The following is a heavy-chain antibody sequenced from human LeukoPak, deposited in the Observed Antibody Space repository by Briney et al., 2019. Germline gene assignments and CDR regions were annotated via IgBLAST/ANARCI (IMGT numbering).Heavy chain of an antibody. D-gene: IGHD6-13*01. CDR2: INPNSGGT. J-gene: IGHJ4*02. V-gene: IGHV1-2*02. CDR3: ALRAAAGTFDY. CDR1: GYTFTGYY. Sequence: ASVKVSCKASGYTFTGYYMHWVRQAPGQGLEWMGWINPNSGGTNYAQKSQGRVTMTRDTSISTAYMELSRLRSDDTAVYYCALRAAAGTFDYWGQGTLVTVSS.